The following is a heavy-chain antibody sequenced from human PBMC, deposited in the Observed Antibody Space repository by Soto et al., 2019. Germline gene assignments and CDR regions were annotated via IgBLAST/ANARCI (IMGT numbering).Heavy chain of an antibody. V-gene: IGHV3-23*01. D-gene: IGHD3-9*01. CDR1: GFTFTTYA. Sequence: PGGSLRLSCAASGFTFTTYAMSWVRQAPGKGLEWVSAISRSGGSTYYADSVKGRFAISRDNSKNTLYLQMNSLRAEDTAVYHCAKDFGHYDILTGYPTFDNWGQGTLVTVSS. CDR3: AKDFGHYDILTGYPTFDN. CDR2: ISRSGGST. J-gene: IGHJ4*02.